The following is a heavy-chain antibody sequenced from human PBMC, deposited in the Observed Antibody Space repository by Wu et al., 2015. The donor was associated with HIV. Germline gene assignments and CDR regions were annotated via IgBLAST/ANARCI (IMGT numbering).Heavy chain of an antibody. V-gene: IGHV1-69*15. J-gene: IGHJ6*03. Sequence: QVQLVQSGAEVKKPGSSVTVSCKASGDTFSTSAITWVRQAPGQGLEWMGNIILIFGTPNYAQNFQGRVTITADESSSTAYMELSSLRSEDTAVYYCARGMFSSSNFYYYYYMDVWAKGPRSPSP. CDR2: IILIFGTP. CDR1: GDTFSTSA. CDR3: ARGMFSSSNFYYYYYMDV. D-gene: IGHD6-6*01.